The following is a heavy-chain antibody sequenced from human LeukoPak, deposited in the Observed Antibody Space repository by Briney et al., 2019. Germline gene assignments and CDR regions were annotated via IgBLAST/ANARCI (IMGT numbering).Heavy chain of an antibody. CDR2: ISYDGSNK. D-gene: IGHD6-13*01. CDR3: AKSGTYSSSWYFDY. V-gene: IGHV3-30*18. J-gene: IGHJ4*02. Sequence: GGSLRLSCAASGFTFSSYGMHWVRQAPGKGLEWVAVISYDGSNKYYADSVKGRFTISRDNSKNTLCLQMNSLRAEDTAVYYCAKSGTYSSSWYFDYWGQGTLVTVSS. CDR1: GFTFSSYG.